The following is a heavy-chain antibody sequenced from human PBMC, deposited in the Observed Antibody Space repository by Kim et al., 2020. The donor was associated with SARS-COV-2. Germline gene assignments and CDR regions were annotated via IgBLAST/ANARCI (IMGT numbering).Heavy chain of an antibody. D-gene: IGHD6-19*01. Sequence: GGSLRLSCAASGFTFSSYAMHWVRQAPGKGLEWVAVISYDGSNKYYADSVKGRFTISRDNSKNTLYLQMNSLRAEDTAVYYCARDPHRWLVRGNWFDPWGQGTLVTVSS. CDR2: ISYDGSNK. CDR1: GFTFSSYA. V-gene: IGHV3-30*04. J-gene: IGHJ5*02. CDR3: ARDPHRWLVRGNWFDP.